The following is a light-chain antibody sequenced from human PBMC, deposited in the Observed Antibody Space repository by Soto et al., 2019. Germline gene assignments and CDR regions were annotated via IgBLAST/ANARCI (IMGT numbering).Light chain of an antibody. CDR1: QGISRY. CDR2: ATS. V-gene: IGKV1-9*01. Sequence: IPLTQSPSSLSASAGDIVTITCRASQGISRYLAWYQQKPGKAPKLLIYATSTLQSGVPSRFSGSGSGTDFTLTISSLQPEDFATYFCQQVNDYPRTFGQGTKVESK. CDR3: QQVNDYPRT. J-gene: IGKJ1*01.